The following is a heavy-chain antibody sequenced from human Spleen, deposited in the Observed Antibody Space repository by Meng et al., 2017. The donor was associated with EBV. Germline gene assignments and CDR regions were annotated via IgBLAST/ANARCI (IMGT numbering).Heavy chain of an antibody. CDR3: ARDSGVRGE. Sequence: GQVPRAGPGLVSPSGPLSLTCAVSGGSISRTNWWSWVRQPPGKGLEWIGEIYHSGSTNYSPSLKSRVTISVDKLKNQFSLKLSSVTAADTAVYYCARDSGVRGEWGQGTLVTVSS. CDR2: IYHSGST. V-gene: IGHV4-4*02. J-gene: IGHJ4*02. CDR1: GGSISRTNW. D-gene: IGHD2-15*01.